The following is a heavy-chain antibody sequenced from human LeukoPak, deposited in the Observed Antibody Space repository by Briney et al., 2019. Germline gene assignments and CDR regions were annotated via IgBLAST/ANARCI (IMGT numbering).Heavy chain of an antibody. CDR3: AKVDYYGSGSYYTPWYFDY. CDR2: ISGDGGST. Sequence: GGSLRLSCAASGFTFDDYAMHWVRQAPGKGLEWVSLISGDGGSTYYADSVKGRFTISRDNSKNSLYLQMNSLRTEDTALYYCAKVDYYGSGSYYTPWYFDYRGQGTLVTVSS. J-gene: IGHJ4*02. D-gene: IGHD3-10*01. V-gene: IGHV3-43*02. CDR1: GFTFDDYA.